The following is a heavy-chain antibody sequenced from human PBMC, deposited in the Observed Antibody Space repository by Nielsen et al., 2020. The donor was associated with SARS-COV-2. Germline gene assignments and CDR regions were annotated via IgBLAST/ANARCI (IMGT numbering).Heavy chain of an antibody. CDR2: IIPILGTA. CDR1: GGTFSSYA. D-gene: IGHD4-17*01. V-gene: IGHV1-69*13. Sequence: SVKVSCKASGGTFSSYAISWVRQAPGQGLEWMGGIIPILGTANYAQKFQGRVTITADESTGTAYMELSSLRSEDTAVYYCARGGPYGDYEGDAFDIWGQGTMVTVSS. J-gene: IGHJ3*02. CDR3: ARGGPYGDYEGDAFDI.